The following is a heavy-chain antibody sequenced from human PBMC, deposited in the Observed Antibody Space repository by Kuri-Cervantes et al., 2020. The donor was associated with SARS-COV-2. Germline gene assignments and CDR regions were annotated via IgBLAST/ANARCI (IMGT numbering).Heavy chain of an antibody. CDR3: ARGNNWNVYDPTYLDY. V-gene: IGHV3-9*01. J-gene: IGHJ4*02. CDR1: GFTFDDYA. Sequence: GGSLRLSCAASGFTFDDYAMHWVRQAPGKGLEWVSGISWNSGSIGYADSVQGRFTISRDNAKNSLYLQMNSLRAEDTAVYYCARGNNWNVYDPTYLDYWGQGTLVTVSS. D-gene: IGHD1-20*01. CDR2: ISWNSGSI.